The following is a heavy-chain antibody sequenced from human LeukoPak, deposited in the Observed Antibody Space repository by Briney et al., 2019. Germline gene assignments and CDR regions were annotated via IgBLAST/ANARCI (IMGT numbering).Heavy chain of an antibody. V-gene: IGHV4-59*01. CDR2: IYYSGST. CDR1: GGSISSYH. J-gene: IGHJ3*02. D-gene: IGHD4-17*01. CDR3: ARDQDYGDYVYAFDI. Sequence: PSETLSLTCTVSGGSISSYHWSWIRQPPGKGLEWIGYIYYSGSTNYNPSLKSRVTISVDTSKNQFSLKLSSVTAADTAVYYCARDQDYGDYVYAFDIWGQGTMVTVSS.